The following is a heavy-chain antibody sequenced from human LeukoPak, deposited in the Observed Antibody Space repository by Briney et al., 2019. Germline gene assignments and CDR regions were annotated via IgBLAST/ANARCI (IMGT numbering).Heavy chain of an antibody. V-gene: IGHV3-30-3*01. CDR1: GFTFSSYA. CDR2: ISYDGSNK. CDR3: ARGGDSSSWDHDAFDI. Sequence: PGRSLRLSCAASGFTFSSYAMHWVRQAPGKGLEWVAVISYDGSNKYYADSVKGRFTISRDNSKNTLYLQMNSLRAEDTAVYYCARGGDSSSWDHDAFDIWGQGTMVTVSS. D-gene: IGHD6-13*01. J-gene: IGHJ3*02.